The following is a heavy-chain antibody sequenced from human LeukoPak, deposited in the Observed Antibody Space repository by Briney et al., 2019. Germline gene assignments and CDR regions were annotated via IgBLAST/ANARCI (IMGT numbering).Heavy chain of an antibody. J-gene: IGHJ6*02. CDR2: IIPIFGTA. Sequence: GASVKVSCTASGGTFSIYAISWVRQAPGQGLEWMGGIIPIFGTANYAQKFQGRVTITADESTSTAYMELSSLRSEDTAVYYCARGGWNYGYYYGMDVWGQGTTVTVSS. CDR3: ARGGWNYGYYYGMDV. D-gene: IGHD1-7*01. CDR1: GGTFSIYA. V-gene: IGHV1-69*13.